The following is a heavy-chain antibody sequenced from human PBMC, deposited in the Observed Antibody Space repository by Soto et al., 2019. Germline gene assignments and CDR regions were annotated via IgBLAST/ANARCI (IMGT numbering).Heavy chain of an antibody. J-gene: IGHJ4*02. V-gene: IGHV1-69*13. Sequence: ASVKVSCKASGTTFSSYAISWVRQAPGQGLEWMGGIIPIFGTTNYPQKFQGRPTITADESTSTAYMELSSLTSEDTAVYYCVARRYCSGGSCPDYFDYWGQGTLVTVPS. CDR2: IIPIFGTT. CDR3: VARRYCSGGSCPDYFDY. CDR1: GTTFSSYA. D-gene: IGHD2-15*01.